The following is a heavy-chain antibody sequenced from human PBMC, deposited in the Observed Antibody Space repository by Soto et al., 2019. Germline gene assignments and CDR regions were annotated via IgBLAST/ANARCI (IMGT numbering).Heavy chain of an antibody. D-gene: IGHD3-22*01. Sequence: QVQLVQSGAEVKKPGASVKVSCKASGYTFTGYYMHWVRQAPGQGLEWMGWINPNSGGTNYAQKFQGRVTMTRDTSISTAYMELSRLRSDDTAVYYCARETPTYYYDRRGYYPWYYYYGMDVWGQGTTVTVSS. CDR2: INPNSGGT. CDR1: GYTFTGYY. J-gene: IGHJ6*02. V-gene: IGHV1-2*02. CDR3: ARETPTYYYDRRGYYPWYYYYGMDV.